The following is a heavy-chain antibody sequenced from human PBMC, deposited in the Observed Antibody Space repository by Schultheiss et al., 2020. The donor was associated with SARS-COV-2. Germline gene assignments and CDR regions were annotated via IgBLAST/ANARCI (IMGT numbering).Heavy chain of an antibody. J-gene: IGHJ4*02. CDR1: GDMFSDYY. D-gene: IGHD2-2*01. Sequence: ASVKVSCKASGDMFSDYYLHWVRQAPGQGLEWMGWVGTSTGDTKYAQKFQGRVTITADESTSTVYLELSSLRSEDTAMYYCATEGAYCSSTSCYAGFDYWGQGTLVTVSS. V-gene: IGHV1/OR15-1*04. CDR2: VGTSTGDT. CDR3: ATEGAYCSSTSCYAGFDY.